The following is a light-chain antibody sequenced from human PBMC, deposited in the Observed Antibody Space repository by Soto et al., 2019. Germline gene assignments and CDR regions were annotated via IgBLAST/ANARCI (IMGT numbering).Light chain of an antibody. V-gene: IGKV3-11*01. Sequence: EIVLTQSPATLSLSPGERATLSCRASQSVSSYLAWYQQKPGQAPRLLIYDASNRATGIPARFSSSGSGTDFTLTISSREPEEFAVYYCQQRSNWPPYTFGQGTKLEIK. J-gene: IGKJ2*01. CDR2: DAS. CDR1: QSVSSY. CDR3: QQRSNWPPYT.